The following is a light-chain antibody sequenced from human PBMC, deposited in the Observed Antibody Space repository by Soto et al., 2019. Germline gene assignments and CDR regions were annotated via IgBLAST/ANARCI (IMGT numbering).Light chain of an antibody. Sequence: EIVLTQSPGSLSLSPGERATLSCRASQSVSSTFFAWYQQRPGQAPRLLMYGASSLATGIPERFSGSGSGTDFTLTSSRLEPEDFSVYYCPQFASSVSCGQGTRGE. V-gene: IGKV3-20*01. CDR1: QSVSSTF. CDR3: PQFASSVS. J-gene: IGKJ1*01. CDR2: GAS.